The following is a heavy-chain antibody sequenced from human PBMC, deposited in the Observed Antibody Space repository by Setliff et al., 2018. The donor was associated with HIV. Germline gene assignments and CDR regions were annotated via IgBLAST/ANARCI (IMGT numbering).Heavy chain of an antibody. CDR3: ARLRPTAFFDY. Sequence: ASVKVSCKVSGYTFPDYYMQWVRQAPGRGLEWMGLIDPDRGEAVYAEKFQGRVTITADRSKDIAYMKLSSLRSEDTAMYYCARLRPTAFFDYWGQGTLVTVSS. D-gene: IGHD3-16*01. V-gene: IGHV1-69-2*01. CDR2: IDPDRGEA. CDR1: GYTFPDYY. J-gene: IGHJ4*02.